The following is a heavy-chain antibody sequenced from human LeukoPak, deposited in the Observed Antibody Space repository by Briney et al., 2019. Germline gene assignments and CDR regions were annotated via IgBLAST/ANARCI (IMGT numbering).Heavy chain of an antibody. V-gene: IGHV3-49*04. CDR1: GFTIGDYA. D-gene: IGHD3-22*01. Sequence: KPGRSLRLSCTPSGFTIGDYALSWVRQAPGKGLEWVGFIRSKAYGGTTEHAASVKGRFTISRDDSKSIAYLQMNSLKTEDTAVYYCTRYHYDTSGYYYLNDWGQGTLVTVSS. J-gene: IGHJ4*02. CDR2: IRSKAYGGTT. CDR3: TRYHYDTSGYYYLND.